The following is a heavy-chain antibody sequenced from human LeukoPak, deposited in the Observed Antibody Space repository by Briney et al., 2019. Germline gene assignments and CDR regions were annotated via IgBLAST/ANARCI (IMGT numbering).Heavy chain of an antibody. J-gene: IGHJ6*02. CDR2: ISAYNGNT. V-gene: IGHV1-18*01. Sequence: ASVKVSCKASGYTFTSYGISWVRRAPGQGLEWMGWISAYNGNTNYAQKLQGRVTITTDTSTSTAYMELRSLRSDDTAVYYCARVGYDSSVYYYYGMDVWGQGTTVTVSS. CDR3: ARVGYDSSVYYYYGMDV. CDR1: GYTFTSYG. D-gene: IGHD3-22*01.